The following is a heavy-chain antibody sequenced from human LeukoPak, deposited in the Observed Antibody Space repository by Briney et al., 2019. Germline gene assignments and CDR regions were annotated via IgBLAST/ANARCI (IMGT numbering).Heavy chain of an antibody. Sequence: SETLSLTCTVSGGSISSYYWSWIRQPPGKGLEWIGYIYYSGSTNYNPSLKSRVTISVDTSKNQFSLKLSSVTAADTAVYYCARTNGYSSQLYAFDIWGQGTMVTVSS. V-gene: IGHV4-59*12. J-gene: IGHJ3*02. CDR2: IYYSGST. CDR3: ARTNGYSSQLYAFDI. D-gene: IGHD6-19*01. CDR1: GGSISSYY.